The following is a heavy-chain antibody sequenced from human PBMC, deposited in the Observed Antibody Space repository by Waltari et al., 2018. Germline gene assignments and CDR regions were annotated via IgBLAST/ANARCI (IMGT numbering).Heavy chain of an antibody. J-gene: IGHJ6*03. CDR1: GGSFSGYY. CDR2: ITHKASH. CDR3: ARGWLQVAPPYYYMDV. D-gene: IGHD6-19*01. V-gene: IGHV4-34*01. Sequence: QVQLLQWGAGLLKPSETLSLTCAVYGGSFSGYYWSWLRQLPGKGLEWLGEITHKASHDYTPSRKSRATISIETAKNQFSLKLDSVTAADTGVYYCARGWLQVAPPYYYMDVWDRGTAVTVSS.